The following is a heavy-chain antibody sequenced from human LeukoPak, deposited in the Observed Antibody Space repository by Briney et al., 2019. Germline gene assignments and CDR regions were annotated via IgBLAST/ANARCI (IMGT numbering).Heavy chain of an antibody. CDR1: GGSISDATYY. J-gene: IGHJ5*02. CDR2: IYFSGNT. D-gene: IGHD3-10*01. Sequence: SETLSLTCTVSGGSISDATYYWGWIRQVPGKGLEWIGSIYFSGNTYSNPSLGSRLSISVDTSENRFSLKLTSVTAADTALYYCARVSAYYDWFDPWGQGTLVIVSS. CDR3: ARVSAYYDWFDP. V-gene: IGHV4-39*02.